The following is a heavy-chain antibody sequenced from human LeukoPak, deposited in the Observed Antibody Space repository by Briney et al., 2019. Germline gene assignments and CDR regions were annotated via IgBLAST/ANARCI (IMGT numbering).Heavy chain of an antibody. CDR3: ARDRTYSSSPTDYYYYMDV. CDR1: GYTFTGYY. V-gene: IGHV1-2*02. Sequence: ASVKVSCKASGYTFTGYYMHWVRQAPGQGLEWMGWINPNSGGTNYAQKFQGRVTMTRDTSISTAYMELSRLRSDDTAVYYCARDRTYSSSPTDYYYYMDVWGKGTTVTVSS. CDR2: INPNSGGT. D-gene: IGHD6-13*01. J-gene: IGHJ6*03.